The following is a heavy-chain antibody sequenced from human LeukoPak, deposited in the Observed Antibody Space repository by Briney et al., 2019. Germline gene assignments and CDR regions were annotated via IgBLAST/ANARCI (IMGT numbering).Heavy chain of an antibody. V-gene: IGHV1-2*02. D-gene: IGHD3-9*01. CDR1: GYTFTGYY. J-gene: IGHJ6*03. CDR3: ARSTPLWGFDWLKSTRGVYYYYMDV. Sequence: GASVKVSCKASGYTFTGYYMHWVRQAPGQGLEWMGWINPNSGGTNYAQKFQGRVTMTRDTSISTAYMELSRLRSDDTAVYYCARSTPLWGFDWLKSTRGVYYYYMDVWGKGTTVTVSS. CDR2: INPNSGGT.